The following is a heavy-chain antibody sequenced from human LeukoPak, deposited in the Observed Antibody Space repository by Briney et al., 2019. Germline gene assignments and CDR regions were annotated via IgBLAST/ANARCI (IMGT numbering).Heavy chain of an antibody. CDR3: AKGPRITIFGVVTTNFDY. CDR2: IWYDGSNK. D-gene: IGHD3-3*01. CDR1: GFTFSSYG. V-gene: IGHV3-33*06. J-gene: IGHJ4*02. Sequence: AGGSLRLSSAASGFTFSSYGMHWVRQAPGKGLEWVAVIWYDGSNKYYADSVKGRFTISRDNSKNTLYLQMNSLRAEDTAVYYCAKGPRITIFGVVTTNFDYWGQGTLVTVSS.